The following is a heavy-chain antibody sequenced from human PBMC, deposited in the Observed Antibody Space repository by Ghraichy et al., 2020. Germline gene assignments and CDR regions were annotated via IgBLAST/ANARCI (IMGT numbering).Heavy chain of an antibody. CDR3: ARGYCSGGSCYSRRAHYYGMDV. CDR2: IGTAGDT. D-gene: IGHD2-15*01. V-gene: IGHV3-13*01. CDR1: GFTFSSYD. J-gene: IGHJ6*02. Sequence: GESLRLSCAASGFTFSSYDMHWVRQATGKGLEWVSAIGTAGDTYYPGSVKGRFTISRENAKNSLYLQMNSLRAGDTAVYYCARGYCSGGSCYSRRAHYYGMDVWGQGTTVTVSS.